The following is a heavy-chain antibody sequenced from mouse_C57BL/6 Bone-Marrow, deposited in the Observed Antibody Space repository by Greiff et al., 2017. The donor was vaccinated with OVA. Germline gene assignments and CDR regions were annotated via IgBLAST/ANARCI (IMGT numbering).Heavy chain of an antibody. Sequence: VQLQQSGAELVRPGASVKLSCTASGFNIKDDYMTWVKERPEQGLEWIGRIDPENGDTEYASKVQGKATITADTSSKTVYLHLSSLTSEDTSVYYCTTDRYWGQGTALSVSS. J-gene: IGHJ2*01. CDR3: TTDRY. CDR1: GFNIKDDY. CDR2: IDPENGDT. V-gene: IGHV14-4*01.